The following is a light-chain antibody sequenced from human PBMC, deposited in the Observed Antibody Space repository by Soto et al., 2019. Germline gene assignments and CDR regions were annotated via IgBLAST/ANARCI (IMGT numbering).Light chain of an antibody. J-gene: IGKJ4*01. Sequence: DIQMTQSPSTLSASVGDRVTITCRASQSISTWLAWYQQKPGKAPKLLIYKASNLEGGVPSRFSGSGSGTEFPITISGLQPDDFATYYCQQYNAYPLTFGGGTRVEIK. CDR1: QSISTW. CDR3: QQYNAYPLT. CDR2: KAS. V-gene: IGKV1-5*03.